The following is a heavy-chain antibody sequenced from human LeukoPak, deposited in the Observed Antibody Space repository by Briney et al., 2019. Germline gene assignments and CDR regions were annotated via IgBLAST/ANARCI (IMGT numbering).Heavy chain of an antibody. J-gene: IGHJ5*02. CDR2: INPNSGGT. D-gene: IGHD5-24*01. CDR1: GYTFTGYY. Sequence: ASVKVSCKASGYTFTGYYMHWVRQAPGQGLEWMGWINPNSGGTNYAQKFQGRVTMTRDTSISTAYMELSRLRSDDTAVSSCARGVEMRHNWFDPWGQGTLVTVSS. CDR3: ARGVEMRHNWFDP. V-gene: IGHV1-2*02.